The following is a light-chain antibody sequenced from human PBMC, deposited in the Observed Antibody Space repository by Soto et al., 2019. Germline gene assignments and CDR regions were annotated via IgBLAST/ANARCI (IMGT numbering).Light chain of an antibody. J-gene: IGKJ1*01. V-gene: IGKV3-20*01. CDR3: QQYGSSGT. CDR1: QSLSSS. CDR2: DTS. Sequence: PGARAPLSCRASQSLSSSLAWYQQKPGQAPRVLIYDTSTRATGIPDRFSGSGSGTDFTLTISRLEPEDFAVYYCQQYGSSGTFGQGTKVDIK.